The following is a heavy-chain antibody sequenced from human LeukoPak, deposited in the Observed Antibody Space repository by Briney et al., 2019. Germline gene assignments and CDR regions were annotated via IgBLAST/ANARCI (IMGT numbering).Heavy chain of an antibody. CDR2: ISYDGNSQ. D-gene: IGHD3-9*01. J-gene: IGHJ3*02. CDR1: GFTFRTST. V-gene: IGHV3-30*04. Sequence: GGSLRLSCGAPGFTFRTSTMHWVRQAPGKGLEWVAAISYDGNSQYYADSVKGRFHIYRDNLKSAQYLQMNSLRGEDTALYHCATRLAVDAFDIWGQGAMVTVSS. CDR3: ATRLAVDAFDI.